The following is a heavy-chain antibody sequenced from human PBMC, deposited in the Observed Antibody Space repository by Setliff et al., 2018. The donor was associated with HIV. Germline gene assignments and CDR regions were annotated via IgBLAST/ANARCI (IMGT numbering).Heavy chain of an antibody. V-gene: IGHV3-23*01. CDR3: AQAQTSVSGSYYQYLQH. J-gene: IGHJ1*01. Sequence: TGGSLRLSCAASGFTFSSYAMSWVRQAPGKGLEWVSAISGSGGSTYYADSVKGRFTISRDNSKNTLYLEMTSLRAEDTAVYYCAQAQTSVSGSYYQYLQHWGQGTLVTVSS. D-gene: IGHD3-10*01. CDR2: ISGSGGST. CDR1: GFTFSSYA.